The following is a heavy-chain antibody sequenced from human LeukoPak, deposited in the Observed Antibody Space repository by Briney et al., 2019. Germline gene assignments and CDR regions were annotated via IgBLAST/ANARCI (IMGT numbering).Heavy chain of an antibody. CDR1: GVSISSYY. Sequence: PSETLFLTCTVSGVSISSYYCSWIRQPPGKGLEWIGYISTSGSTDYSPSLTSRVTISVDRSKNQCALNLSSVPAADTAVYYCARHDEGSGWYRSYIDLWGRGTLVIVSS. CDR3: ARHDEGSGWYRSYIDL. J-gene: IGHJ2*01. CDR2: ISTSGST. V-gene: IGHV4-4*09. D-gene: IGHD6-19*01.